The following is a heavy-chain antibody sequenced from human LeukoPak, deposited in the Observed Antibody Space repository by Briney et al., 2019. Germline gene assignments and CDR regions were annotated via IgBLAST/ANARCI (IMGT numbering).Heavy chain of an antibody. J-gene: IGHJ4*02. CDR3: ARLRRYFLDY. V-gene: IGHV4-4*07. Sequence: SETMSLTCTVSGGSISSYYWSWIRQPAGKGLEWIGRIYTRGSTNYNPSLKSRVTISVDTSKNQFSLKLSSVSAADTAVYYCARLRRYFLDYWGQGTLVTVSS. D-gene: IGHD3-9*01. CDR2: IYTRGST. CDR1: GGSISSYY.